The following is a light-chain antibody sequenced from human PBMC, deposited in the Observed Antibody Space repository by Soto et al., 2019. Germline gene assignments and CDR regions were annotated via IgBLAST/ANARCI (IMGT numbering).Light chain of an antibody. CDR2: EVN. Sequence: QAVVTQPASVSGSLGQSITISCTGTSSDVDYYDYVSWYQQHPGKAPKLMISEVNNRPSGVSNRFTGSKSGNTASLTISGLQAEDEADYYCSSYTRSSTWVFGGGTKVTVL. V-gene: IGLV2-14*01. CDR3: SSYTRSSTWV. CDR1: SSDVDYYDY. J-gene: IGLJ3*02.